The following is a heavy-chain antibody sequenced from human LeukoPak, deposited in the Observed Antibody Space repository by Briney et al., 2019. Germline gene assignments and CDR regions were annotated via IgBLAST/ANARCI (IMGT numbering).Heavy chain of an antibody. CDR3: ARDRRPRDY. J-gene: IGHJ4*02. Sequence: SETLSLTCTVSGGSISSYYWSWIRQPPGKGLEWIGYIYYSGSTNYNPSLKSRVTISVDTSKNQFSLKLSSVTAADTAVYYCARDRRPRDYWGQGTLVTVSS. CDR2: IYYSGST. CDR1: GGSISSYY. V-gene: IGHV4-59*01.